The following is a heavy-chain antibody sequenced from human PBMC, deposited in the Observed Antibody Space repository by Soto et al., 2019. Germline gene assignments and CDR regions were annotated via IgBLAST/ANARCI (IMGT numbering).Heavy chain of an antibody. J-gene: IGHJ4*02. CDR3: ARGGTQIDY. CDR1: GYTFTNSG. CDR2: ISDYNGNT. V-gene: IGHV1-18*01. D-gene: IGHD3-16*01. Sequence: QVQLVQSGAEVKKPGASVKVSCKASGYTFTNSGSSWVRQAPGLGLEWLGWISDYNGNTNYAQNIHGRVTMTTVTSTSMAYMELRSLRSDDSAVDFCARGGTQIDYWGQGTLVTVSS.